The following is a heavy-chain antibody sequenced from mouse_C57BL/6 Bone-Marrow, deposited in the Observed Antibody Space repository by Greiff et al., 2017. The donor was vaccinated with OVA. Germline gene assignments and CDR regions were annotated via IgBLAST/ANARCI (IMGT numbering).Heavy chain of an antibody. CDR3: ARADYYDSSYDAMDY. J-gene: IGHJ4*01. CDR2: IYPGSGNT. Sequence: QVQLKEPGAELVRPGASVKLSCKASGYTFTDYYINWVKQRPGQGLEWIARIYPGSGNTYYNEKFKGKATLTAEKSSSTAYMQLSSLTSEDSAVFFCARADYYDSSYDAMDYWGQGTPVTVSS. V-gene: IGHV1-76*01. CDR1: GYTFTDYY. D-gene: IGHD1-1*01.